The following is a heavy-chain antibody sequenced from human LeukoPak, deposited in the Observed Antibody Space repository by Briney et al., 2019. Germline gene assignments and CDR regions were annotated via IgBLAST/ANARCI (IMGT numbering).Heavy chain of an antibody. Sequence: SETLSLTCTVSGGSISGYYCSWVRQPAGKGLEWIGRIHSSGSTNYNPSLESRVTMSVDTSKNYCSLRLSAVTAADTAMYYCAGHRHGYRGSDDRWGQGILVTVSS. CDR2: IHSSGST. J-gene: IGHJ4*02. CDR1: GGSISGYY. V-gene: IGHV4-4*07. D-gene: IGHD5-12*01. CDR3: AGHRHGYRGSDDR.